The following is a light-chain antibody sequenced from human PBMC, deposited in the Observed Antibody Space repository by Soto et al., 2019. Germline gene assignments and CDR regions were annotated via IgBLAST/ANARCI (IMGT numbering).Light chain of an antibody. CDR2: GAS. CDR3: QQYNNWTLT. Sequence: EMVMTQSPATLSASPGERATLSCRASQSVSSNLAWYQQKPGQAPRLLIYGASTRATGVPARFSGSGSGTDFTLTISSLQSEDFAVYYCQQYNNWTLTFGQGTKVDIK. CDR1: QSVSSN. J-gene: IGKJ1*01. V-gene: IGKV3-15*01.